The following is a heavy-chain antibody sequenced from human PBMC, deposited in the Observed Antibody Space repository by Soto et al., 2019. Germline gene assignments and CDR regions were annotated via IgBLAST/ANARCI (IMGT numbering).Heavy chain of an antibody. V-gene: IGHV1-69*02. D-gene: IGHD3-10*01. CDR1: GDTFNFYS. J-gene: IGHJ4*02. Sequence: QVQLVHSGAAVKRPGSSVQVSCKASGDTFNFYSINWVRQAPVLGLEWMGRVNPIVRMSNYAQKFQGRVTMTADKSTSTAYMELRSLRSEDTAIDYCARRYGSGKRAVDYWGQGALGTVSS. CDR2: VNPIVRMS. CDR3: ARRYGSGKRAVDY.